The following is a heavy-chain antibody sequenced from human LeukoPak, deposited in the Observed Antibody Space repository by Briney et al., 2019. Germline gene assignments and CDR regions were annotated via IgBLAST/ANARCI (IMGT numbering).Heavy chain of an antibody. V-gene: IGHV3-21*01. CDR2: ISSSSSYI. CDR3: ARDGGSGYDYFDY. D-gene: IGHD3-22*01. J-gene: IGHJ4*02. Sequence: GGSLRLSCAASGFTFSTYSMNWVRQAPGKGLEWVSSISSSSSYIYYADSVKGRFTISRDNAKNSLYLQMNSLRAEDTAVYYCARDGGSGYDYFDYWGQGTLVTVSS. CDR1: GFTFSTYS.